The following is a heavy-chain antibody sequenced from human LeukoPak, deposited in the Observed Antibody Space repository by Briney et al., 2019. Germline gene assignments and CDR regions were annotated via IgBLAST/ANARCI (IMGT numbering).Heavy chain of an antibody. J-gene: IGHJ5*02. Sequence: GASVKASCKASGYTFTSYDINWVRQATGQGLEWMGWMNPNSGNTGYAQKFQGRVTMTRNTSISTAYMELSSLRSEDTAVYYCALSIAARPYWFDPWGQGTLVTVSS. CDR1: GYTFTSYD. V-gene: IGHV1-8*01. D-gene: IGHD6-6*01. CDR2: MNPNSGNT. CDR3: ALSIAARPYWFDP.